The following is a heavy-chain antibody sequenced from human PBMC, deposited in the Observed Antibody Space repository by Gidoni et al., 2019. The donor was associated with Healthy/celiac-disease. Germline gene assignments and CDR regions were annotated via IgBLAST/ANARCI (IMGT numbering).Heavy chain of an antibody. CDR1: GGSISSYY. J-gene: IGHJ4*02. V-gene: IGHV4-59*08. Sequence: QVQLQESGPGLVKPSETLSLTCTGSGGSISSYYWSWIRQPPGKGLELIGYIYYRGSTNYNPSLKSRVTISVDTSKNQFSLKLSSVTAADTAVYYCARHEQYQLPMDYWGQGTLVTVSS. CDR3: ARHEQYQLPMDY. CDR2: IYYRGST. D-gene: IGHD2-2*01.